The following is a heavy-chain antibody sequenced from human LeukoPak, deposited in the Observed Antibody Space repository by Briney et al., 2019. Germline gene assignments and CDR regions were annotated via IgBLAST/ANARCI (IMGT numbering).Heavy chain of an antibody. CDR1: GFTFSNYA. Sequence: PVVPLRLSCGAWGFTFSNYAMSWVRQSPGKAVEGVSPITGSGGNIYYGDSVEGLFPLSRDNSKNTVSLQMNSLRAEDTAVYYCGKWGGYDVLAGYYVSDYWGRGTRVSVSS. CDR3: GKWGGYDVLAGYYVSDY. D-gene: IGHD3-9*01. J-gene: IGHJ4*02. CDR2: ITGSGGNI. V-gene: IGHV3-23*01.